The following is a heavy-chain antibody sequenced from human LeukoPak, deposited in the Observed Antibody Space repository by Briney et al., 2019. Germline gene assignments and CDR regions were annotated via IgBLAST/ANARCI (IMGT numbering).Heavy chain of an antibody. CDR1: GGSISSGGYY. V-gene: IGHV4-31*03. J-gene: IGHJ6*02. CDR2: IYYSGST. CDR3: ARGGYSYGYYYYGMDV. D-gene: IGHD5-18*01. Sequence: SETLSLTCTVSGGSISSGGYYWSWIRQHPGKGLEWIGYIYYSGSTYYNPSLKSRVTISVDTSKNRFSLKLSSVTAADTAVYYCARGGYSYGYYYYGMDVWGQGTTVTVSS.